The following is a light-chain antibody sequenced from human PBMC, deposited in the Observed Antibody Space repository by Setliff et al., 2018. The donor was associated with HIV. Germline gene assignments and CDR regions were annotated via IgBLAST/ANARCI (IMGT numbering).Light chain of an antibody. CDR2: DVT. CDR3: CSYADSNTFV. V-gene: IGLV2-23*02. J-gene: IGLJ1*01. Sequence: QSVLTQPASVSGSPGQSITIPCTGTSSDIGGYNSVSWYQQHPDKAPKLMIYDVTKRPSGVSNRFSGSKSGNTASLTISGLQAEDEADYYCCSYADSNTFVFGTGTQLTVL. CDR1: SSDIGGYNS.